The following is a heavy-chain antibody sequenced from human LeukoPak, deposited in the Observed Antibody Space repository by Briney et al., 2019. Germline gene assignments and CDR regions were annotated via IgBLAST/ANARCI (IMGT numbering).Heavy chain of an antibody. Sequence: SETLSLTCAVYGGSFSGYYWSWIRQPPGKGLEWIGEINHSGSTNYNPSLKSRVTISVDTSKNQFSLKLSSVTAADTAVYYCARLRLDYVWGSYRYSYFDYWGQGTLVTVSS. D-gene: IGHD3-16*02. CDR2: INHSGST. CDR1: GGSFSGYY. CDR3: ARLRLDYVWGSYRYSYFDY. V-gene: IGHV4-34*01. J-gene: IGHJ4*02.